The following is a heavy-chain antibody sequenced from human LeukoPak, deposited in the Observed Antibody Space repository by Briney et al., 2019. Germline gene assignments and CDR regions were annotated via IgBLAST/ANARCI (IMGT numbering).Heavy chain of an antibody. CDR1: GFTFSSYG. D-gene: IGHD6-19*01. CDR3: AKDWSYSSGFWRYYYYGMDV. J-gene: IGHJ6*02. CDR2: ISYDGSNK. Sequence: GGSLRLSCAASGFTFSSYGMHWVRQAPGKGLEWVAVISYDGSNKYYADSVKGRFTISRDTSKHTLYLQMNSLRAEDTAVYYCAKDWSYSSGFWRYYYYGMDVWGQGTTVTVSS. V-gene: IGHV3-30*18.